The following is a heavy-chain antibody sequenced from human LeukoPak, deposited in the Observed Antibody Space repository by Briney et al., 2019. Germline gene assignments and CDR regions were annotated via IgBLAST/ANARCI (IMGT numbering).Heavy chain of an antibody. V-gene: IGHV3-23*01. D-gene: IGHD3-10*01. Sequence: PGGSLRFSCAASGFTFSNYAMSWVRQAPGGGLEGVSAISDSGDSTYYADSVKGRFTISRDSPKNTLYLQINSLRAEDSAVYYCVKVGSVALYYGSYSCWGQGTLVTVSS. CDR2: ISDSGDST. J-gene: IGHJ1*01. CDR1: GFTFSNYA. CDR3: VKVGSVALYYGSYSC.